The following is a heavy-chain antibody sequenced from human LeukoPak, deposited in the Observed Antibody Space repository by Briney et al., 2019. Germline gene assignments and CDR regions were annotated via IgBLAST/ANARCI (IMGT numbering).Heavy chain of an antibody. J-gene: IGHJ2*01. CDR1: GYTFTSYG. Sequence: ASVKVSCKASGYTFTSYGISWVRQPPGQGLEWMGWFSAYNGNTNYAQKLQGRVTMTTDTSTSTAYMELRSLRSDDTAVYYCASLREAMVTSWYFDLWGRGTLVTVSS. CDR2: FSAYNGNT. CDR3: ASLREAMVTSWYFDL. V-gene: IGHV1-18*01. D-gene: IGHD5-18*01.